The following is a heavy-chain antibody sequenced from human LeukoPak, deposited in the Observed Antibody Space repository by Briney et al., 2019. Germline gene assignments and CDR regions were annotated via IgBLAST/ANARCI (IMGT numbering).Heavy chain of an antibody. J-gene: IGHJ4*02. Sequence: ETLSLTCSVSGGSISSYYWSWIRQPPGKGLEWIGYIHYSGSTNYNPSLKSRVTMSVDTSKNQFSLNLSSVTAADTAVYYCVRGEGYSGSYFDYWGQGTLVTVSS. CDR2: IHYSGST. CDR3: VRGEGYSGSYFDY. V-gene: IGHV4-59*01. D-gene: IGHD1-26*01. CDR1: GGSISSYY.